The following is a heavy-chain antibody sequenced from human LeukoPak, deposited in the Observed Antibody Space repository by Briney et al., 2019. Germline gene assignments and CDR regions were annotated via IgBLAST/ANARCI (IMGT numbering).Heavy chain of an antibody. CDR3: ARGYCSSTSCYKYYFDY. CDR1: GGTFSSYA. CDR2: IIPIFGTA. V-gene: IGHV1-69*05. D-gene: IGHD2-2*01. J-gene: IGHJ4*02. Sequence: SVKVSCKASGGTFSSYAISWVRQAPGQGLEWMGGIIPIFGTANYAQKFQGRVTITTDGSTSTAYMELSSLRSEDTAVYYCARGYCSSTSCYKYYFDYWGQGTLVTVSS.